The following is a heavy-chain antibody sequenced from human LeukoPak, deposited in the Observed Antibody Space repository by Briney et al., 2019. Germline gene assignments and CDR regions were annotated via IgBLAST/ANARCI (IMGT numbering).Heavy chain of an antibody. CDR2: INPNSGGT. CDR1: GYTFTGYY. V-gene: IGHV1-2*02. Sequence: ASVKVSCKASGYTFTGYYMQWVRQAPGQGLEWMGWINPNSGGTNYAQKFQGGVTMTRDTSISTAYMELSRLRSDDTAVYYCARAWERYYDFWSGPKVDVWGKGTTVTVSS. CDR3: ARAWERYYDFWSGPKVDV. D-gene: IGHD3-3*01. J-gene: IGHJ6*04.